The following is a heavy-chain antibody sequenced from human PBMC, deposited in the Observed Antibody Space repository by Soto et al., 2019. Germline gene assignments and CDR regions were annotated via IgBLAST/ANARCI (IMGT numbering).Heavy chain of an antibody. D-gene: IGHD1-1*01. Sequence: GGSLRLSCAASGFTFSSYSMNWVRQAPGKGLEWVSSISSSSSYIYYADSVKGRFTISRDNAKNSLYLQMNSLRAEDTAVYYCARVRTLERCFDYWGQGTLVTVSS. J-gene: IGHJ4*02. CDR2: ISSSSSYI. V-gene: IGHV3-21*01. CDR3: ARVRTLERCFDY. CDR1: GFTFSSYS.